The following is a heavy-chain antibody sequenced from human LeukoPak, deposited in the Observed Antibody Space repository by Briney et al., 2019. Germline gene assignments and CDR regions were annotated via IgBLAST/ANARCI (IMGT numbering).Heavy chain of an antibody. V-gene: IGHV3-66*01. CDR2: IYTDGST. Sequence: GGSPRLSCVASGFTVSSHYMSWVRQAPGKGLEWVSAIYTDGSTYYAGSGKGRFTISRDNSENTLYLQMNSLRVEDTAVYYCARDRPAGGVGDFDHWGQGTLVTVSS. CDR3: ARDRPAGGVGDFDH. J-gene: IGHJ4*02. D-gene: IGHD3-16*01. CDR1: GFTVSSHY.